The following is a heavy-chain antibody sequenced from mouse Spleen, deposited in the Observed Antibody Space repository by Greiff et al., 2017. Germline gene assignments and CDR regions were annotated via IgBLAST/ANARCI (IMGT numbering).Heavy chain of an antibody. J-gene: IGHJ3*01. Sequence: VQLQQSGAELVKPGASVKLSCKASGYTFTSYWMQWVKQRPGQGLEWIGEIDPSDSYTNYNGKFKGKATLTADKSSSTAYMQLSSLTSEDSAVYFCARDGFLAYWGQGTLVTVSA. CDR3: ARDGFLAY. D-gene: IGHD2-3*01. V-gene: IGHV1-50*01. CDR1: GYTFTSYW. CDR2: IDPSDSYT.